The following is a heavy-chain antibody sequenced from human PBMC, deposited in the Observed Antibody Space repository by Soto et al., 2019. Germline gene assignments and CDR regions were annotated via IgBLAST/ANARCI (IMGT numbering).Heavy chain of an antibody. CDR3: ARPGSGSRRYFDY. V-gene: IGHV4-39*01. CDR1: GGSIGSISYY. J-gene: IGHJ4*02. CDR2: IYYSGST. Sequence: XIICLPMTVSGGSIGSISYYRVFIHQPPGKGLEWIGSIYYSGSTYYNPSLKSRVTISVDTSKNQFSLKLSSVTAADTAVYYCARPGSGSRRYFDYWGQGTLVTVSS. D-gene: IGHD1-26*01.